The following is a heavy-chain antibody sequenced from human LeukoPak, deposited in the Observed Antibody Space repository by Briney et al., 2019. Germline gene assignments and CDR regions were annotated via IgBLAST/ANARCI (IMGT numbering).Heavy chain of an antibody. CDR1: GFTFSDYY. J-gene: IGHJ6*03. CDR2: ISSSGSTI. Sequence: IPGGSLRLSCAASGFTFSDYYMSWIRQAPGKGLEWVSYISSSGSTIYYADSVKGRFTISRDNAKNSLYLQMNSLRAEDTAAYYCARSIAAAGYLHYYYYYMDVWGKGTTVTVSS. D-gene: IGHD6-13*01. V-gene: IGHV3-11*01. CDR3: ARSIAAAGYLHYYYYYMDV.